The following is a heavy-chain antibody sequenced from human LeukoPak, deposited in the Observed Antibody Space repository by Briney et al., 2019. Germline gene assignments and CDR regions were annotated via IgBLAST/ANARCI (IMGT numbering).Heavy chain of an antibody. CDR1: GYSFTNYW. V-gene: IGHV5-51*01. Sequence: GESLKISYKGSGYSFTNYWIGWVRQVPGKGLEWMGIIYPGDSDTRYSPSFQGQVTISADKSISTAYLQWSSLKASDTAMYYCARGERGNWGLYYFDYWGQGTLVTVSS. J-gene: IGHJ4*02. CDR3: ARGERGNWGLYYFDY. CDR2: IYPGDSDT. D-gene: IGHD7-27*01.